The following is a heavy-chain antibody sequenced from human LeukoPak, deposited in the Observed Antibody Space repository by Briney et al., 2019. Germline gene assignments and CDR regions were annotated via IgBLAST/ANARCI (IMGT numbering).Heavy chain of an antibody. J-gene: IGHJ4*02. CDR3: ARGLVYYDTTGSYLADRPYFDS. CDR2: INIHEDA. CDR1: GVSVSGKY. V-gene: IGHV3-53*01. Sequence: PGGSLRLSCAASGVSVSGKYLTWVRQAPGRGREWVAFINIHEDAFSSPSVKGRFTVSSHTSTIFLYLQINSLRSEDTAIYYCARGLVYYDTTGSYLADRPYFDSWGQGTLVTVSS. D-gene: IGHD3-16*01.